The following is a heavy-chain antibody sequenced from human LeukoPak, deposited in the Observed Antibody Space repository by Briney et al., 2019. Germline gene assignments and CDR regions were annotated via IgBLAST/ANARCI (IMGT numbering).Heavy chain of an antibody. V-gene: IGHV1-18*01. CDR3: ARVYDSSGYYLSDY. CDR1: GYTFTSYG. D-gene: IGHD3-22*01. Sequence: ASVKVSCEASGYTFTSYGISWVRQAPGQGLEWMGWISAYNGNTNYAQKLQGRVTMTTDTSTSTAYMELRSLRSDDTAVYYCARVYDSSGYYLSDYWGQGTLVTVSS. J-gene: IGHJ4*02. CDR2: ISAYNGNT.